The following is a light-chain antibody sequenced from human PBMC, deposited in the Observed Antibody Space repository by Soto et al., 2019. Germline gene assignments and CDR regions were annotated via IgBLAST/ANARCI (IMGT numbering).Light chain of an antibody. Sequence: QSVVTQPPSVSAAPGQRVTISCSGSDSNIGNNYVAWYQHVPGTAPKLLIYDNSERPSGIPGRFSGSKSGTSATLGITGLQAGDEADYYCGSWDSRRRAVVFGGGTQLTVL. CDR3: GSWDSRRRAVV. V-gene: IGLV1-51*01. J-gene: IGLJ2*01. CDR2: DNS. CDR1: DSNIGNNY.